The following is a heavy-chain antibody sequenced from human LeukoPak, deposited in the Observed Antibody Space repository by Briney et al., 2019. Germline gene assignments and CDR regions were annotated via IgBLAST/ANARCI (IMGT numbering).Heavy chain of an antibody. CDR2: IYHSGST. CDR1: GGSISSYY. Sequence: SETLSLTCTVSGGSISSYYWSWIRQPPGKGLEWIGYIYHSGSTYYNPSLKSRVTISVDRSKNQFSLKLSSVTAADTAVYYCARKGDYYDSSGYYWVHFDYWGQGTWSPSPQ. V-gene: IGHV4-59*12. CDR3: ARKGDYYDSSGYYWVHFDY. D-gene: IGHD3-22*01. J-gene: IGHJ4*02.